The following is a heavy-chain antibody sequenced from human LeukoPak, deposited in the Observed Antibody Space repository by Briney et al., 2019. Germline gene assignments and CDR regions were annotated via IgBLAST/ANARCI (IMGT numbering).Heavy chain of an antibody. CDR3: AKVVPEVVGSSWASDY. Sequence: QPGGSLRLSCAASGFTFSSYAMSWVRQAPGKGLEWVSAISGSGGSTYYADSVKGRFTISRDNSKNTLYLQMNSLRAEDTAVYYCAKVVPEVVGSSWASDYWGQGTLVTVSS. J-gene: IGHJ4*02. D-gene: IGHD6-13*01. CDR1: GFTFSSYA. V-gene: IGHV3-23*01. CDR2: ISGSGGST.